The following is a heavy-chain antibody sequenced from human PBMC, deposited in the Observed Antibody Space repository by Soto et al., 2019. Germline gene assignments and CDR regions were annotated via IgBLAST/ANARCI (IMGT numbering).Heavy chain of an antibody. CDR1: GFTFTTYS. V-gene: IGHV3-21*01. J-gene: IGHJ5*02. CDR2: ISGISYDI. CDR3: AREAPNYGDCGDWFDP. Sequence: EVQLVESGGGLVKPGGSLRLSCAASGFTFTTYSMNWVRQAPGKGLEWVSSISGISYDIYYADSVKGRFTISRDNAKHSLYLLMSSLRAEDAAIYYCAREAPNYGDCGDWFDPWGQGTLVTVSS. D-gene: IGHD4-17*01.